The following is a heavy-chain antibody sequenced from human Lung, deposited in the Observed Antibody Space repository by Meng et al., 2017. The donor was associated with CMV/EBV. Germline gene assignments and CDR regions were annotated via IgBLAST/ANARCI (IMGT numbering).Heavy chain of an antibody. J-gene: IGHJ5*02. D-gene: IGHD4-17*01. CDR3: ARYYDSGGFDP. Sequence: QVQLQESGPGLVKPSETLSLTCTVSGGSISGSTHYWGWIRQPPGKGLEWIGSMYYSGRTYYNPSLKSRVTISVDTSKNQFSLKLSSVTAADTAIYYCARYYDSGGFDPWGQGTLVTVSS. CDR1: GGSISGSTHY. CDR2: MYYSGRT. V-gene: IGHV4-39*07.